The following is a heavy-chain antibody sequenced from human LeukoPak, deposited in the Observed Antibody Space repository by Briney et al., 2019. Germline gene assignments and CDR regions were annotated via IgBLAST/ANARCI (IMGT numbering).Heavy chain of an antibody. J-gene: IGHJ4*02. CDR2: ISSSSSTI. D-gene: IGHD6-19*01. CDR1: GFTFSSYS. V-gene: IGHV3-48*01. CDR3: ARDPYSSGWYPTD. Sequence: GSLRLSCAASGFTFSSYSMNWVRQAPGKGLEWVSYISSSSSTIYYADSVKGRFTISRDNAKNSLYLQMNSLRAEDTAVYYCARDPYSSGWYPTDWGQGTLVTVSS.